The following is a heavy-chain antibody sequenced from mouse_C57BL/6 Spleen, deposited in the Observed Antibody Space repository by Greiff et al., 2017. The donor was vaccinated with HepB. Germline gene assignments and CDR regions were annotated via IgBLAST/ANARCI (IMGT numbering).Heavy chain of an antibody. D-gene: IGHD2-2*01. CDR2: IDPSDSYT. CDR1: GYTFTSYW. Sequence: QVQLQQPGAELVMPGASVKLSCKASGYTFTSYWMHWVKQRPGQGLEWIGEIDPSDSYTNYNQKFKGKSTLTVDKSSSTAYMQLSSLTSEDSAVYYCAKGYGYDESYWYFDVWGTGTTVTVSS. J-gene: IGHJ1*03. CDR3: AKGYGYDESYWYFDV. V-gene: IGHV1-69*01.